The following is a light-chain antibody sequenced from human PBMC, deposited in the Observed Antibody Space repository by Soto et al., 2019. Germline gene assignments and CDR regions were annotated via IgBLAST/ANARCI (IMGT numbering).Light chain of an antibody. CDR1: QSVSSY. V-gene: IGKV3-11*01. J-gene: IGKJ3*01. CDR2: DAS. Sequence: EIVLTQSPATLSLSPGERATLSCRASQSVSSYLAWYQQKPGQAPRLLIYDASNRATGIPTRLSCSGSGTDLTLTISSLEPEDFAVAYCQQRSSWPPRVTFGPGTKVDIK. CDR3: QQRSSWPPRVT.